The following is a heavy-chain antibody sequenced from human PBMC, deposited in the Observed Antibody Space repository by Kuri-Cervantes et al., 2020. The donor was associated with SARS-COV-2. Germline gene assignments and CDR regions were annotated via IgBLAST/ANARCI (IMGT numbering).Heavy chain of an antibody. CDR2: ISGSGGST. J-gene: IGHJ6*03. CDR3: AKASLVGYYYYYMDV. CDR1: GFTFSSYA. Sequence: GESLKISCAASGFTFSSYAMSWVRQAPGKGLEWVSAISGSGGSTYYADSVRGRFTISRDNSKNTLYLQMNSLRAEDTAVYHCAKASLVGYYYYYMDVWGKGTTVTVSS. V-gene: IGHV3-23*01. D-gene: IGHD1-26*01.